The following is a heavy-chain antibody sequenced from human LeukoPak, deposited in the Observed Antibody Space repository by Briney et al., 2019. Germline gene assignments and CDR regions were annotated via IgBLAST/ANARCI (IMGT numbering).Heavy chain of an antibody. V-gene: IGHV4-59*01. CDR3: AREAPTAMVNRVAFDI. D-gene: IGHD5-18*01. J-gene: IGHJ3*02. Sequence: SETLSLTCAVYGGSFSGYYWSWIRQPPGKGLEWIGYIYYSGSTNYNPSLKSRVTISVDTSKNQFSLKLSSVTAADTAVYYCAREAPTAMVNRVAFDIWGQGTMVTVSS. CDR2: IYYSGST. CDR1: GGSFSGYY.